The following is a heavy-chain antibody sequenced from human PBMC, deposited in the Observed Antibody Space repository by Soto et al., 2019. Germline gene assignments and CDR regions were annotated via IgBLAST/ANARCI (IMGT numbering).Heavy chain of an antibody. CDR3: AKVLKTGAFVYYYYGMDV. CDR1: GFTFSSYA. V-gene: IGHV3-23*01. D-gene: IGHD1-1*01. CDR2: ISGSGGST. J-gene: IGHJ6*02. Sequence: GGSLRLSCAASGFTFSSYAMSWVRQAPGKGLEWVSAISGSGGSTYYADSVKGRFTISRDNSKNTLYLQMNSLRAEDTAVYYCAKVLKTGAFVYYYYGMDVWGQGTTVTVSS.